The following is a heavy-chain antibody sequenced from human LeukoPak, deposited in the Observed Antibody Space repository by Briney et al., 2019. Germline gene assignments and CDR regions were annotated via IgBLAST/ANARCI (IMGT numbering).Heavy chain of an antibody. CDR2: ISGDGTRT. V-gene: IGHV3-64D*06. D-gene: IGHD6-19*01. CDR3: AKDEGIAVAGTFDY. Sequence: GGSLRLSCSASGFTFSSNAMHWVRQTPEKGLEHVSAISGDGTRTYYADSVKGRFTISRDNSKDTLYLQMSSLRAEDTAVYYCAKDEGIAVAGTFDYWGQGTLVTVSS. J-gene: IGHJ4*02. CDR1: GFTFSSNA.